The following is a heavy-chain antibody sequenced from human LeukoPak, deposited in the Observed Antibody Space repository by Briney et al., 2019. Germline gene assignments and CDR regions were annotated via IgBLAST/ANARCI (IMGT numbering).Heavy chain of an antibody. Sequence: GGSLRLSCAASGFTFSSYWMQWVRQAPGKGLVWVSRLSPDGSSTTSADSVKGRFTISRDNAKNTLYLQIGSLRADDTAVYYCTRMSTEPPGLPDLWGQGTLVTVSS. V-gene: IGHV3-74*01. CDR2: LSPDGSST. CDR1: GFTFSSYW. D-gene: IGHD1-14*01. J-gene: IGHJ5*02. CDR3: TRMSTEPPGLPDL.